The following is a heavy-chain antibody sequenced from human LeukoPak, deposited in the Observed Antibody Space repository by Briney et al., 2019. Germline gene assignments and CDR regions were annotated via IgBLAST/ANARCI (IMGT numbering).Heavy chain of an antibody. CDR2: IDWDDDK. D-gene: IGHD5-12*01. Sequence: SGPTLVNPTQTLTLTCTFSGFSLSTRGMRVSWIRQPPGKALEWLARIDWDDDKFYSTSLKTRLTISKDTSKNQVVPTMTNMDPVDTATYYCARTRATMRGFDYWGQGTLVTVSS. V-gene: IGHV2-70*04. CDR3: ARTRATMRGFDY. CDR1: GFSLSTRGMR. J-gene: IGHJ4*02.